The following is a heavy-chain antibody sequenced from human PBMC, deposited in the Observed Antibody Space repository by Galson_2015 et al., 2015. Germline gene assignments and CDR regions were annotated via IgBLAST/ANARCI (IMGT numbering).Heavy chain of an antibody. CDR3: VKRRLVDSPHYYSYNGMDV. Sequence: SLRLSCAASGFTFSSYAMSWVRQVPGKGLEWVSAISGSGGSTYYADSVKGRFTISRDNSKYTLYLQMNSLRAEDTAVYYCVKRRLVDSPHYYSYNGMDVWGQGTTVTVSS. V-gene: IGHV3-23*01. J-gene: IGHJ6*02. CDR1: GFTFSSYA. D-gene: IGHD1-26*01. CDR2: ISGSGGST.